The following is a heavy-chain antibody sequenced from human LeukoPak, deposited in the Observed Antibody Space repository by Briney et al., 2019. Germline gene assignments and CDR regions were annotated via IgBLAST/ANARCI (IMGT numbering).Heavy chain of an antibody. CDR3: ANEFNYYGSGSYC. V-gene: IGHV3-30*02. Sequence: GGSLRLSCEVSGFRLTTYGTHWVRQAPGKGLEWGAYIPFDGSDEYYVDSVKGRFSISRDNSKNTLYLQMNSLRAEGTAIYYCANEFNYYGSGSYCWGQGTLVTVSS. J-gene: IGHJ4*02. D-gene: IGHD3-10*01. CDR1: GFRLTTYG. CDR2: IPFDGSDE.